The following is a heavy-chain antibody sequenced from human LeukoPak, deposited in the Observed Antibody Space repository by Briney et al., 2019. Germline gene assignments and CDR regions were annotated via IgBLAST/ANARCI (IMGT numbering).Heavy chain of an antibody. CDR2: INHSGST. CDR1: GGTSSGHY. D-gene: IGHD3-3*01. J-gene: IGHJ4*02. CDR3: ASGQYYDLLSGCYVD. Sequence: SETLSLTRAVCGGTSSGHYSSWIRQPPGKGLEWIGEINHSGSTNYNPSLESRVTISVDTSKNHFSLKLSSVTAADTAVYYCASGQYYDLLSGCYVDWGQGTLVTVSA. V-gene: IGHV4-34*01.